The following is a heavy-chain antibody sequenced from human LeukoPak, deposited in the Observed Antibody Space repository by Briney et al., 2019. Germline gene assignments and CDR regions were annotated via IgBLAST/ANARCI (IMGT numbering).Heavy chain of an antibody. V-gene: IGHV1-2*02. J-gene: IGHJ5*02. CDR2: INPNSGGT. Sequence: ASVKVSCKASGYTFTGYYMHWVRQAPGQGLEWMGWINPNSGGTNYAQKFQGRVTMTRDTSISTAYMELSRLRSDDTAVYYCARGDKKESLSGPSGYFDPWGQGSLVTVSS. CDR1: GYTFTGYY. CDR3: ARGDKKESLSGPSGYFDP. D-gene: IGHD3-10*01.